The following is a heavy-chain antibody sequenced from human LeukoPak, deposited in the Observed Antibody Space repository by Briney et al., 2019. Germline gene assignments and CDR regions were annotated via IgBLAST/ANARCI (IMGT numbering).Heavy chain of an antibody. V-gene: IGHV1-58*01. D-gene: IGHD1-1*01. CDR1: GFTFTSSA. CDR3: ATDDVTTGTKTALGY. CDR2: IVVGSGNT. J-gene: IGHJ4*02. Sequence: GASVKLSCKASGFTFTSSAVPWVRQSRGQGLEWIGWIVVGSGNTNYAQKFQERVTINRDMSTSTAYMELSSLRSEDTAVYYCATDDVTTGTKTALGYWGQGTLVTVSS.